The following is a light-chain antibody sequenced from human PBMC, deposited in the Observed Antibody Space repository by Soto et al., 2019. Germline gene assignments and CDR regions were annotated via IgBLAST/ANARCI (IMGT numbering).Light chain of an antibody. Sequence: EIVMTQSPATLSVSPGERATLSCRASQSVGSNLAWYQQKPGQAPRLLIYGASTRATGIPARFSGSGSGTEFTLPICSLQSEDFAIYFCQQYNNWPPDRTFGQGTKVEIK. V-gene: IGKV3-15*01. J-gene: IGKJ1*01. CDR2: GAS. CDR3: QQYNNWPPDRT. CDR1: QSVGSN.